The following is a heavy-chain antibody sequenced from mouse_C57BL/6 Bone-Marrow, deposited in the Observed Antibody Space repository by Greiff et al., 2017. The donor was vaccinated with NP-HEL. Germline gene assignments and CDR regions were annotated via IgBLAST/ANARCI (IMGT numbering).Heavy chain of an antibody. V-gene: IGHV1-81*01. Sequence: VQLQQSGAELARPGASVKLSCKASGYTFTSYGISWVKQRTGQGLEWIGEIYPRSGNTYYNEKFKGKATLTADKSSNTAYMELRSLTSEDSAVYFCARLGRVPYYAMDYWGQGTSVTVSS. CDR3: ARLGRVPYYAMDY. CDR1: GYTFTSYG. J-gene: IGHJ4*01. D-gene: IGHD4-1*01. CDR2: IYPRSGNT.